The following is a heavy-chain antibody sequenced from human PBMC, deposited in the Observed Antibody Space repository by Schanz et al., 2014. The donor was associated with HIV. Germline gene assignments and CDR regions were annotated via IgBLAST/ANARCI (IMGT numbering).Heavy chain of an antibody. CDR1: GFIFSRYG. CDR3: ARGGIWEWDQPDFDY. D-gene: IGHD2-15*01. Sequence: QVQLVESGGGVVQPGRSLRLSCAASGFIFSRYGMHWVRQAPGKGLEWVAVIWHDGSQKYYADSVKGRFSISRDNSKNTLYFQMNSLRVEDTAVYYCARGGIWEWDQPDFDYWGQGTLVTVSS. V-gene: IGHV3-33*01. J-gene: IGHJ4*02. CDR2: IWHDGSQK.